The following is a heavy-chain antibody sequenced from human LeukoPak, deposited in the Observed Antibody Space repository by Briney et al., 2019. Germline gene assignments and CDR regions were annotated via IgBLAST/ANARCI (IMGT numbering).Heavy chain of an antibody. D-gene: IGHD4-11*01. CDR3: ARFLRLQYAFIDY. CDR1: GGSISSSSYY. V-gene: IGHV4-39*01. J-gene: IGHJ4*02. Sequence: SETLSLTCTVSGGSISSSSYYWGWIRQPPGQGLEWLGSIYYSGSTYYNPSLKSRVTISVDTSKNQFSLKLSSVTAADTAVYYCARFLRLQYAFIDYWGQGTLVTVSS. CDR2: IYYSGST.